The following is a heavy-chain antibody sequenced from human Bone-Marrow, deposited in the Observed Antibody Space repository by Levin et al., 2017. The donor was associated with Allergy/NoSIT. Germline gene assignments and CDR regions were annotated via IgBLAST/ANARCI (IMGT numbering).Heavy chain of an antibody. CDR3: ARPIRFLEYFYGMDV. CDR1: GGSISSYY. D-gene: IGHD3-3*01. CDR2: IYYSGST. Sequence: SETLSLTCTVSGGSISSYYWSWIRQSPGKGLEWIGYIYYSGSTNYNPSLKSRVTMSVDTSKNQFSLNLTSVTAADTAVYYCARPIRFLEYFYGMDVWGQGTTVTVSS. J-gene: IGHJ6*02. V-gene: IGHV4-59*01.